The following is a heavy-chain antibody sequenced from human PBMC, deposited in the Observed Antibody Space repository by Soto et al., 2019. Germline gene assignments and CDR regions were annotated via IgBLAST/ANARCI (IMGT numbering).Heavy chain of an antibody. D-gene: IGHD3-10*01. Sequence: SVKVSCKASGGTFSSYAISWVRQAPGQGLEWMRGIIPIFGTANYAQKFRGRVTITADESTSTAYMELSSLRSEDTAVYYCARDPVVRGVISHYGMDVWGQGTTVTVSS. V-gene: IGHV1-69*13. CDR1: GGTFSSYA. CDR2: IIPIFGTA. CDR3: ARDPVVRGVISHYGMDV. J-gene: IGHJ6*02.